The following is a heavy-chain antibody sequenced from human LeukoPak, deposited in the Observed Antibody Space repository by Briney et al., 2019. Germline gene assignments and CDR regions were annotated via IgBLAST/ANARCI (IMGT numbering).Heavy chain of an antibody. CDR2: MNTNSGNT. J-gene: IGHJ5*02. CDR1: GYTFTSYD. V-gene: IGHV1-8*03. CDR3: ARSPYYDFWSGYYRYNWFDP. D-gene: IGHD3-3*01. Sequence: ASVKVSCKASGYTFTSYDINWVRQATGQGLEWMGWMNTNSGNTGYAQKFQGRVTITRNTSISTAYMELSSLRSEDTAVYYCARSPYYDFWSGYYRYNWFDPWGQGTLVTVSS.